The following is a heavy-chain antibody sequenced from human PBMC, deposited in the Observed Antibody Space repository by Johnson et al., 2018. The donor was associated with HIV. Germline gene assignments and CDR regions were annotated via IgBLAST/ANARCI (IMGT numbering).Heavy chain of an antibody. CDR1: GLTFSSYG. J-gene: IGHJ3*02. CDR2: STGSGTGV. Sequence: QVQLVESGGGVVQPGGSLRLSCAASGLTFSSYGMHWVRQAPGTGLEWVSSSTGSGTGVYYADSVKGRFPISRDNSKNTLYLQMNSLRVEDTAVYYCAKSFGDYNDDPFDIWGQGTMVTVSS. D-gene: IGHD4-17*01. V-gene: IGHV3-NL1*01. CDR3: AKSFGDYNDDPFDI.